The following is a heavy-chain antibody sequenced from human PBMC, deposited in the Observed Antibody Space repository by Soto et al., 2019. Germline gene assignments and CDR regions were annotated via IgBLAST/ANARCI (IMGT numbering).Heavy chain of an antibody. Sequence: LSLTCTVSGGSISSGGYYWSWIRQHPGKGLEWIGYIYYSGSTYYNPSLKSRVTISVDTSKNQFSLKLSSVTAADTAVYYCARDLKDGSGSGNDAFDIWGQGTMVTVSS. CDR2: IYYSGST. CDR1: GGSISSGGYY. CDR3: ARDLKDGSGSGNDAFDI. V-gene: IGHV4-31*03. J-gene: IGHJ3*02. D-gene: IGHD3-10*01.